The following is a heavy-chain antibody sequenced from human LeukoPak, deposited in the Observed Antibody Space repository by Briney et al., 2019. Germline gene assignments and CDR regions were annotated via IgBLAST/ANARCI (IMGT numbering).Heavy chain of an antibody. D-gene: IGHD3-10*01. V-gene: IGHV4-61*01. Sequence: SETLSLTCTVSGGSVSSGSYYWSWIRQPSGKGLEWIGYIYYSGSTNYNPSLKSRVTISVDTSKNQFSLKLSSVTAADTAVYYCAREFGDWYYFDYWGQGTLVTVSS. J-gene: IGHJ4*02. CDR3: AREFGDWYYFDY. CDR2: IYYSGST. CDR1: GGSVSSGSYY.